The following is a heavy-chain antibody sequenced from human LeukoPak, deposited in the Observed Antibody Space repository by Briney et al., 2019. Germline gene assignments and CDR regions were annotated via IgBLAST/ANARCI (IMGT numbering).Heavy chain of an antibody. CDR2: ISYDGSNK. CDR1: GFTFSSYA. Sequence: GGSLRLSCAASGFTFSSYAMHWVRQAPGKGLEWVAVISYDGSNKYYAESVKGRFTISRDNSKNTLYLQMNSLRAEDTGVYYCAGDVRSSGYYGIDYWGQGTLVTVSS. CDR3: AGDVRSSGYYGIDY. V-gene: IGHV3-30-3*01. D-gene: IGHD3-22*01. J-gene: IGHJ4*02.